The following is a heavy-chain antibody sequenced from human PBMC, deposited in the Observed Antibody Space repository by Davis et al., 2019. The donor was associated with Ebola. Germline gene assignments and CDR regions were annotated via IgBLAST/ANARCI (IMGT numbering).Heavy chain of an antibody. V-gene: IGHV1-3*01. Sequence: AASVKVSCKASGFILTNYAIHWVRQAPGQRLEWMGWVHGGNGNTNYAQKLQGRVTMTTDTSTSTGYMEVGSLRSDDTAVYYCARAQFPTTSDHWDQGTLVTVSS. CDR3: ARAQFPTTSDH. CDR1: GFILTNYA. CDR2: VHGGNGNT. D-gene: IGHD1-1*01. J-gene: IGHJ4*02.